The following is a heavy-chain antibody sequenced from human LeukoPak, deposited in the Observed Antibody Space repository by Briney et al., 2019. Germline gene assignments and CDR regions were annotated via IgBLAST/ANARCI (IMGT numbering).Heavy chain of an antibody. CDR1: GYTFTSYD. Sequence: GASVKVSCKASGYTFTSYDINWVRQATGQGLEWVGWMNPNSGNTGYAQKFQGRVTITRNTSISTAYMELSSLRSEDTAVYYCARGVGYYYGSGSFSAWGQGTLVTVSS. CDR3: ARGVGYYYGSGSFSA. V-gene: IGHV1-8*03. J-gene: IGHJ4*02. CDR2: MNPNSGNT. D-gene: IGHD3-10*01.